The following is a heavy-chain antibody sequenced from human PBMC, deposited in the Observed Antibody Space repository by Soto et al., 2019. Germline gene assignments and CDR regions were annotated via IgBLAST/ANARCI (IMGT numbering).Heavy chain of an antibody. CDR2: IYFSGGT. CDR3: ARGGNSAYNGYSDY. CDR1: GGSISSYS. D-gene: IGHD5-12*01. J-gene: IGHJ4*02. V-gene: IGHV4-59*01. Sequence: SETLSLTCTVSGGSISSYSWSWIRQPPGKGLELVGYIYFSGGTNDNPSLKSRVTISVDTSKNQFSLKLSSVTAADTAVYYCARGGNSAYNGYSDYWGQGTLVTVSS.